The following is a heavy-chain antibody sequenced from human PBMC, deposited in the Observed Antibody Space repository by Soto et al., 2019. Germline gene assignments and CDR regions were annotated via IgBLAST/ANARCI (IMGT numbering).Heavy chain of an antibody. J-gene: IGHJ5*02. Sequence: EVQLLESGGGLVQPGGSLRLSCAASGFTFSSYAMSWVRQAPGKGLEWVSAISGSGGSTYYADSVKGRFTISRDKYKNTLYLQMNSLRAEDTAVYYWTKDFQEPDPQLSQQLVFWFDPWGQGTLVTVSS. CDR3: TKDFQEPDPQLSQQLVFWFDP. CDR1: GFTFSSYA. D-gene: IGHD6-13*01. CDR2: ISGSGGST. V-gene: IGHV3-23*01.